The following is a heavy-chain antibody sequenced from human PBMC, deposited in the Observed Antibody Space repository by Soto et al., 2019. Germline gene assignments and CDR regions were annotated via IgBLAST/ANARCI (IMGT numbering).Heavy chain of an antibody. Sequence: AGQSLKISCKGSGYSFTSYWIGWVRQMPVKGLEWMGIIYPCDSDTRYRPSFQGQVTISAHKSISTAYLQWSSLKASHTAMYYCARPFHPTLSGWIVYWRQGALVAVSS. D-gene: IGHD6-19*01. CDR3: ARPFHPTLSGWIVY. CDR1: GYSFTSYW. J-gene: IGHJ4*02. CDR2: IYPCDSDT. V-gene: IGHV5-51*01.